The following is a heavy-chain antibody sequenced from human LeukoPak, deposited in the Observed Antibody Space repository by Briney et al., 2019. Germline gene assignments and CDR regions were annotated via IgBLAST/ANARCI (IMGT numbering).Heavy chain of an antibody. CDR3: AGVAARLDY. V-gene: IGHV4-61*01. CDR2: IYYSGST. Sequence: SETRSLTCTVSGGSVSSGSYYWSWIRQPPGKGLEWFGYIYYSGSTNYNPSLKSRFTISVDTSKNQFSLKLSSVTAADTAVYYCAGVAARLDYWGQGTLVTVSS. D-gene: IGHD2-15*01. CDR1: GGSVSSGSYY. J-gene: IGHJ4*02.